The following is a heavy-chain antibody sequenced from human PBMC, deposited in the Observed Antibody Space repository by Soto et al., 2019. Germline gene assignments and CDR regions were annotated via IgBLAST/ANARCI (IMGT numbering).Heavy chain of an antibody. V-gene: IGHV1-69*13. D-gene: IGHD4-17*01. Sequence: GASVKVSCKASGGTFSSYAISWVRQAPGQGLEWMGGIIPIFGTANYAQKFQGRVTITADESTSTAYMELSSLRSEDTAVYYCAIDYGGSYYYGMDVWGQGTTVTVSS. CDR1: GGTFSSYA. CDR2: IIPIFGTA. J-gene: IGHJ6*02. CDR3: AIDYGGSYYYGMDV.